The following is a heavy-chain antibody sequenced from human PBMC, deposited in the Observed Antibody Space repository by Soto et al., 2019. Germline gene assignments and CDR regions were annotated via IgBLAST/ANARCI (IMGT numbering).Heavy chain of an antibody. Sequence: GGSLRLSCAASGFTFSRYAMSWVRQAPGKGLEWVSVISGSGGSTYYADSVKGRFTISRDNSKNTLYLQMNSLRAEDTAVYYCAKDWRFLEWSPEPFDYWGQGTLVTVSS. CDR3: AKDWRFLEWSPEPFDY. CDR1: GFTFSRYA. D-gene: IGHD3-3*01. J-gene: IGHJ4*02. V-gene: IGHV3-23*01. CDR2: ISGSGGST.